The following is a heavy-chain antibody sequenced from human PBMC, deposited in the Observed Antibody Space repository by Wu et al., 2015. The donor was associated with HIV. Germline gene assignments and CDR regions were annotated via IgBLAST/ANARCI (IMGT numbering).Heavy chain of an antibody. CDR1: GYTFTSFN. D-gene: IGHD5-24*01. J-gene: IGHJ1*01. V-gene: IGHV1-8*02. CDR3: ARVGVLLTSAQLLEYFQH. CDR2: MDPKSGSA. Sequence: QVQLVQSGTVVQKPGTSVRVSCKISGYTFTSFNINWIRQVHGRGLEWMGWMDPKSGSAAFGRNFQGRVSMTRNNSISTAYMDLSRVTSDDTAIYYCARVGVLLTSAQLLEYFQHWARALVSSSPQ.